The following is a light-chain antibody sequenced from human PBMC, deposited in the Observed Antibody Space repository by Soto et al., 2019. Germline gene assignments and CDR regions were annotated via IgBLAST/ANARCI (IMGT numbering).Light chain of an antibody. CDR1: SSNIGSNT. Sequence: QSVLTQPPSASGTPGQRVTISCSGSSSNIGSNTVSWYQQLPGTAPKLLIYSSNQRPSGVPDRFSGSKSGTSASLAISGLQSEEEADYYCAAWDDSLNAYVLGTGTKLTVL. J-gene: IGLJ1*01. CDR2: SSN. V-gene: IGLV1-44*01. CDR3: AAWDDSLNAYV.